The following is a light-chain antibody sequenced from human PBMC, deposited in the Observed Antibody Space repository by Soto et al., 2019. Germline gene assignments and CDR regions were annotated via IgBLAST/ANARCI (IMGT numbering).Light chain of an antibody. J-gene: IGKJ1*01. CDR3: QQYGSLSWT. CDR2: GAS. V-gene: IGKV3-20*01. Sequence: EIVMTQSPATLSVSPGERVTLSCRASQSVSSNLAWYQQKPGQAPRIIIFGASGRATGIPDRFSGSGSGTDFTLTISRLEPEDFAVYYCQQYGSLSWTFGQGTRVDIK. CDR1: QSVSSN.